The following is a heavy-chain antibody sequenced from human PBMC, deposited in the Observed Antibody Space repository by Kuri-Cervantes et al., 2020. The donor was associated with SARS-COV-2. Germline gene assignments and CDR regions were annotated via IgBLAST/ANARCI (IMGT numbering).Heavy chain of an antibody. CDR1: GGSFSGYY. D-gene: IGHD7-27*01. V-gene: IGHV4-34*01. CDR2: IYHSGST. J-gene: IGHJ6*03. CDR3: ARTGDLLNYYYYYMDV. Sequence: SETLSLTCAAYGGSFSGYYWSWIRQPPGKGLEWIGSIYHSGSTYYNPSLESRVTISVDTSKNQFSLKLSSVTAADTAVYYCARTGDLLNYYYYYMDVWGKGTTVTVSS.